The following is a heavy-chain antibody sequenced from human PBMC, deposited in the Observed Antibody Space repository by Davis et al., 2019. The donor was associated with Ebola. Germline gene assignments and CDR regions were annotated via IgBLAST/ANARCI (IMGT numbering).Heavy chain of an antibody. CDR3: ARQGYIWGSYRFTPFDY. V-gene: IGHV5-10-1*04. D-gene: IGHD3-16*02. CDR1: GYSFTSYW. Sequence: GESLKISCKGSGYSFTSYWIGWVRQMPGKGLEWMGRIDPSDSYTNYSPSFQGQVTISADKSISTAYLQWSSLKASDTAMYYCARQGYIWGSYRFTPFDYWGQGTLVTVSS. CDR2: IDPSDSYT. J-gene: IGHJ4*02.